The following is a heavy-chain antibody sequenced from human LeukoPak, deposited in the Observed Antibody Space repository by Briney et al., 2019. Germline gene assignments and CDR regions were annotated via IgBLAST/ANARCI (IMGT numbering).Heavy chain of an antibody. V-gene: IGHV3-74*01. CDR1: GFTFSSYW. Sequence: GGSLRLSCAASGFTFSSYWMHRVRQAPGKGLVWVSRINSDGSSTSYADSVKGRFTISRDNAKNTLYLQMNSLRAEDTAVYYCARYRSSWYGSYYYGTDVWGQGTTVTVSS. D-gene: IGHD6-13*01. CDR3: ARYRSSWYGSYYYGTDV. CDR2: INSDGSST. J-gene: IGHJ6*02.